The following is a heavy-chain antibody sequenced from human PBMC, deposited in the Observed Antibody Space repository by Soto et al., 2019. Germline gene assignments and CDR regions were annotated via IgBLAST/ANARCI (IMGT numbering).Heavy chain of an antibody. CDR1: GGSISRGGYY. Sequence: SETLSLTCTVSGGSISRGGYYWGWVRQDPGKGLEWIGYTYYSGETFYNPSLRSRITISSDKSNNQFSLRLTSVTAADTAVYYCARSSVGASSTSDFWGQGTLVTVSS. CDR3: ARSSVGASSTSDF. V-gene: IGHV4-31*03. J-gene: IGHJ4*02. CDR2: TYYSGET. D-gene: IGHD1-26*01.